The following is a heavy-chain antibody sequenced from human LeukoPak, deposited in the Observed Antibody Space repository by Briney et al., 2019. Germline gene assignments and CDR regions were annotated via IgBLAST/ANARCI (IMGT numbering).Heavy chain of an antibody. CDR3: ARSFTSAGGLADY. CDR2: ISSSGSYI. J-gene: IGHJ4*02. V-gene: IGHV3-21*01. CDR1: GFTFSTYT. Sequence: GGSLRLSCAASGFTFSTYTMNWVRQAPGKGLEWVSSISSSGSYIYYVDSVKGRFTISRDNAKNSLFLQMNSLRAEDTAVYYCARSFTSAGGLADYWGQGTLVTVSS. D-gene: IGHD6-13*01.